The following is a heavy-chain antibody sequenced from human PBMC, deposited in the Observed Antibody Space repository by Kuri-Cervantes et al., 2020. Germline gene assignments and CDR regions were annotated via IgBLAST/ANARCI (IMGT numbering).Heavy chain of an antibody. Sequence: GGSLRLSCAASGFTFDDYAMHWVRQAPGKGLEWVSGISWNSGSIGYADSVKGRFTISRDNAKNSLYLQMSSLRVEDTAVYYCIRDLAGAYGYWGQGVVVTVS. CDR2: ISWNSGSI. D-gene: IGHD6-19*01. V-gene: IGHV3-9*01. J-gene: IGHJ4*02. CDR3: IRDLAGAYGY. CDR1: GFTFDDYA.